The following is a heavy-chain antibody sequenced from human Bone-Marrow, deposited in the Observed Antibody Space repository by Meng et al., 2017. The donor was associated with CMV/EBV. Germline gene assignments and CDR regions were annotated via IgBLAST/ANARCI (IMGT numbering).Heavy chain of an antibody. CDR1: GASISGSNYY. CDR2: IYYSGST. V-gene: IGHV4-39*07. Sequence: SETLSLTCTVSGASISGSNYYWGWIRQPPGKGLEWIASIYYSGSTYYNPSLKSRVTISVDTSKNQFSLKLTSVTAADTAVYYCARQTHYSTQVYWGQGTLVTVSS. CDR3: ARQTHYSTQVY. D-gene: IGHD6-13*01. J-gene: IGHJ4*02.